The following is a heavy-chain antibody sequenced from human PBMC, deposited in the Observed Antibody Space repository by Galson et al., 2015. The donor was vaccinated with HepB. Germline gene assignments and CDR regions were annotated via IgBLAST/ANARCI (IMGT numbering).Heavy chain of an antibody. D-gene: IGHD6-13*01. J-gene: IGHJ4*02. Sequence: LRLSCAASGFTFSSYAMHWVRQAPGKGLEWVAVISYDGSNKYYADSVKGRFTISRDNSKNTLYLQMNSLRAEDTAVYYCARGGGLAAAGLFDYWGQGTLVTVSS. CDR2: ISYDGSNK. CDR1: GFTFSSYA. V-gene: IGHV3-30-3*01. CDR3: ARGGGLAAAGLFDY.